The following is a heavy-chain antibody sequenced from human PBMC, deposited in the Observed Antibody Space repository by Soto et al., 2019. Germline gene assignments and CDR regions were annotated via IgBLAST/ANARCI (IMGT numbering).Heavy chain of an antibody. D-gene: IGHD1-20*01. Sequence: GGSLRLSCAASGFTFSSYAMSWVRQAPGKGLEWVSGISDGGGRTYYADSVKGRFPISRDNSKNTLYLQMNSLRAEDTGVYYCAKGLTGTTSRNYWGQGTLVTVS. V-gene: IGHV3-23*01. CDR1: GFTFSSYA. CDR3: AKGLTGTTSRNY. CDR2: ISDGGGRT. J-gene: IGHJ4*02.